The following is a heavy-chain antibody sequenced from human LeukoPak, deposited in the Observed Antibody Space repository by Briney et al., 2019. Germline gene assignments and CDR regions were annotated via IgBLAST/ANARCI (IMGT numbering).Heavy chain of an antibody. J-gene: IGHJ6*03. CDR2: IRYDGSNK. Sequence: GGSLRLSCAASGFTFSSYGMHWVRQAPGKGLEWVAFIRYDGSNKYYADSVKGRFTISRDNSKNTLYLQMNSLRAEDTAVYYCARDSPKGIAGKIWDYYYYYMDVWGKGTTVTISS. CDR3: ARDSPKGIAGKIWDYYYYYMDV. V-gene: IGHV3-30*02. CDR1: GFTFSSYG. D-gene: IGHD3-16*01.